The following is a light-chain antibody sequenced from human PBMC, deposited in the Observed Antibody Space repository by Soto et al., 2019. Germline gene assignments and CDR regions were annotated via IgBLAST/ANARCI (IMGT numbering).Light chain of an antibody. J-gene: IGKJ2*01. CDR1: QTIANN. V-gene: IGKV3-15*01. CDR2: GAS. CDR3: QQYNNWPPYT. Sequence: ETVMTQSPATLSVSPGERATLSCRASQTIANNLAWYQQRPGQAPRLLIYGASTRATGIPARFSGSGSGTXXXLTISXLXSEDFAVYYCQQYNNWPPYTFGQGTKLEIK.